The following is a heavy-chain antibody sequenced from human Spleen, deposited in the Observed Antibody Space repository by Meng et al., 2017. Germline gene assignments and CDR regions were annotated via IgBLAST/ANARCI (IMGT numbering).Heavy chain of an antibody. CDR2: IYQSGST. CDR1: GGSISSSYW. D-gene: IGHD3-16*01. Sequence: QAQLQESGPGLVKPSGTLSLTCAVSGGSISSSYWWNWVRQAPGKGLEWIGEIYQSGSTNYNPSLKSRVTISVDKSKNQFSLKLSSVTAADTALYYCARSFWGNGPIDPWGQGTLVTVSS. V-gene: IGHV4-4*02. J-gene: IGHJ5*02. CDR3: ARSFWGNGPIDP.